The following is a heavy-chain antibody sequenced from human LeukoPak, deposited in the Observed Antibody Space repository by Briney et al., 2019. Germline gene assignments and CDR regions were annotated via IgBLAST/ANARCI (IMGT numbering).Heavy chain of an antibody. CDR1: GFTVITND. D-gene: IGHD3-10*01. CDR3: AKVMTRTMVRGVPPSDY. Sequence: GGSLRLSCAASGFTVITNDMTWVRQAPGKGPEWVSTISGSGGSTYYADSVKGRFTISRDNSKNTLYLQMSSLRAEDTAVYYCAKVMTRTMVRGVPPSDYWGQGTLVTVSS. V-gene: IGHV3-23*01. CDR2: ISGSGGST. J-gene: IGHJ4*02.